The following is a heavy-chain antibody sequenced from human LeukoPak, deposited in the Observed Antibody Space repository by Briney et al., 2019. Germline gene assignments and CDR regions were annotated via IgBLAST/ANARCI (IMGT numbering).Heavy chain of an antibody. J-gene: IGHJ4*02. CDR3: ANYDYVWGSHRHFEY. CDR1: GLTFSAYS. CDR2: ISAREGAT. Sequence: GGSLRLSCTVCGLTFSAYSLIWVRQAPQKGLEWVSVISAREGATYYADSVRGRFTISRDNSRNTVYLQMNSLRAEDTAVYYCANYDYVWGSHRHFEYWGQGTLVTVSS. V-gene: IGHV3-23*01. D-gene: IGHD3-16*02.